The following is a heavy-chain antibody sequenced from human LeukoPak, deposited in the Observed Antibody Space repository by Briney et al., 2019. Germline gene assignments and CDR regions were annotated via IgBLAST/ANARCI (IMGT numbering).Heavy chain of an antibody. D-gene: IGHD3-10*01. J-gene: IGHJ4*02. V-gene: IGHV4-30-4*01. Sequence: SETLSLTCAVYGGSFSDYYWSWIRQPAGKGLEWIGYIYYSGSTYYNPSLKSRVTISVDTSKNQFSLKLSSVTAADTAVYYCARERGEYGSGSYYLDYWGQGTLVTVSS. CDR3: ARERGEYGSGSYYLDY. CDR2: IYYSGST. CDR1: GGSFSDYY.